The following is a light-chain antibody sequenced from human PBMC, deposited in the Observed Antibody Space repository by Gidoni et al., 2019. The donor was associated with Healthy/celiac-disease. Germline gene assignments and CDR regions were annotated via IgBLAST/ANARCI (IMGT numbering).Light chain of an antibody. CDR2: YAY. V-gene: IGKV6D-21*02. CDR1: QSIGSS. Sequence: EIVLTQSPDFQSVTPKEKVTITCRPSQSIGSSLHWYQQKPDQSPILLSKYAYQSMSGVPSRFSGSGSGTDFTLSSKSLEAEDAAAYYCHQSSSFPLTFGGGTKVQIK. J-gene: IGKJ4*01. CDR3: HQSSSFPLT.